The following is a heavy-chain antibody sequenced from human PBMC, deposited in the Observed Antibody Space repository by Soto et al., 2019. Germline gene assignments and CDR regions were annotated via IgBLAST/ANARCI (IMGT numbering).Heavy chain of an antibody. CDR1: GGSIRSYY. D-gene: IGHD1-7*01. CDR3: ARNYGHAFDI. V-gene: IGHV4-59*01. Sequence: PSETLSLTCTVSGGSIRSYYWSWIRQPPGKGLKWIGYIYYSGSTNYNPSLKSRVTISVDTSKNQFSLKLSSVTAADTAVYYCARNYGHAFDIWGQGTMVTVSS. CDR2: IYYSGST. J-gene: IGHJ3*02.